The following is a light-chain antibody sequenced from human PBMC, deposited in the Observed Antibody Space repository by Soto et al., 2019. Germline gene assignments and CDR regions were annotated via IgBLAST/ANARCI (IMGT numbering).Light chain of an antibody. CDR3: SSFISSDTYA. V-gene: IGLV2-14*03. CDR2: DVS. Sequence: QSALTQPASVSGSPGQSIAISCTGTSSDVGAYRFVSWYQQHPGRAPKLMIYDVSNRPSGVSDRFSGSTSGNTASLTISGLQAEDEADYYCSSFISSDTYAFGTGTQLTVL. CDR1: SSDVGAYRF. J-gene: IGLJ1*01.